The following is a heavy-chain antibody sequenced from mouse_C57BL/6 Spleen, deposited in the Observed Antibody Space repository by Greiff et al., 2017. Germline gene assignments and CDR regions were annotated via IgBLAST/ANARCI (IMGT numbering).Heavy chain of an antibody. J-gene: IGHJ2*01. CDR1: GFSLTSYA. CDR3: AREEVSYDGYPYFDY. CDR2: IRTGGGT. V-gene: IGHV2-9-1*01. Sequence: VQLKQSGPGLVAPSQSLSITCTVSGFSLTSYAISWVRQPHGTGLEWLGVIRTGGGTNYNSALKSRLSISKDNSKSQVFLRRNSLQTDDTARYYCAREEVSYDGYPYFDYWGQGTTLTVSS. D-gene: IGHD2-3*01.